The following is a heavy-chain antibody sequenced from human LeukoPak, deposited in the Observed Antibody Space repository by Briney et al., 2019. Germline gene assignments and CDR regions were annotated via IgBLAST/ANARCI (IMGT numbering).Heavy chain of an antibody. CDR3: AREGYYYDSSGRAFHDAFDI. V-gene: IGHV1-18*01. J-gene: IGHJ3*02. CDR1: GYTFTSYG. D-gene: IGHD3-22*01. Sequence: ASVKVSCKASGYTFTSYGISWVRQAPGQGLEWMGWISAYNGNTNYAQKLQGRVTMTTDTSTSTAYMELRSLRSDDTAVYYCAREGYYYDSSGRAFHDAFDIWGQGTMVTVSS. CDR2: ISAYNGNT.